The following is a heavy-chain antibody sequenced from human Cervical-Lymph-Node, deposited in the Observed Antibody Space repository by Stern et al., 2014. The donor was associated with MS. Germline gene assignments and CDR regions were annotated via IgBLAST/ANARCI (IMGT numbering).Heavy chain of an antibody. CDR1: GGSMNTYY. D-gene: IGHD3-16*01. CDR2: MFHRGSA. J-gene: IGHJ3*02. CDR3: ARRRNSFAFRDAFDI. V-gene: IGHV4-59*08. Sequence: QLQLQESGPGLVKPSETLSLTCTVSGGSMNTYYWSWIRQPPGKGLEWIGYMFHRGSANYNPSLKSRVTISVDTSKSQFSLTVSSVTAADTAVYYCARRRNSFAFRDAFDIWGQGTMVTVSS.